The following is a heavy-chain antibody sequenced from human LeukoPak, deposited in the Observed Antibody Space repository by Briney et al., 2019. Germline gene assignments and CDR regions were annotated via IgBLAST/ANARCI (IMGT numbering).Heavy chain of an antibody. Sequence: SQTLSLTCTVSGGSISSYFWSWIRQPAGKGLEWIGRIYSSGGTNYNPSLKSRVTMSVDTSKNQFSLKLSSLTAADTAVYYCARGPGYCGGDCYALGYWGQGTLVTVSS. J-gene: IGHJ4*02. CDR1: GGSISSYF. D-gene: IGHD2-21*02. CDR2: IYSSGGT. CDR3: ARGPGYCGGDCYALGY. V-gene: IGHV4-4*07.